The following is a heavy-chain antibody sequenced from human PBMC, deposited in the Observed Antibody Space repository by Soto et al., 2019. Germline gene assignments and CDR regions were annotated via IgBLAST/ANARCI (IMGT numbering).Heavy chain of an antibody. D-gene: IGHD1-26*01. CDR2: TYYRSKWYN. CDR3: ARGEQYSGKIFDY. CDR1: GDSVSSDSAA. Sequence: SQTLSLTCGISGDSVSSDSAAWNWLRQSPSRGLEWLGRTYYRSKWYNDYAVSVESRITINPDTSKNHFSLQLNFVTPEDTAVYFCARGEQYSGKIFDYWGQGTLVTVSS. J-gene: IGHJ4*02. V-gene: IGHV6-1*01.